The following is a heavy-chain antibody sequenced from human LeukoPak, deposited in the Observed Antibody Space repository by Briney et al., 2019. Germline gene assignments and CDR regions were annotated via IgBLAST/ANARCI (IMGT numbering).Heavy chain of an antibody. CDR3: ARDLSAARGP. V-gene: IGHV3-21*01. Sequence: GGSLRLSCAASGFTFSSYSMNWVRQAPGKGLEWVSSISSSNSYIYYADSVKGRFTISRDNAKNSLYLQMNSLRAEDTAVYYCARDLSAARGPWGQGTLVTVSS. CDR2: ISSSNSYI. J-gene: IGHJ4*02. D-gene: IGHD6-6*01. CDR1: GFTFSSYS.